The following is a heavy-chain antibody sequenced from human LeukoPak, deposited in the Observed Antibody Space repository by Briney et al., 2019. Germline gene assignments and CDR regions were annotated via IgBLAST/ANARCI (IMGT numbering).Heavy chain of an antibody. CDR3: ARRYDFWSGYHTAFDY. J-gene: IGHJ4*02. D-gene: IGHD3-3*01. CDR2: INPNTGGT. V-gene: IGHV1-2*02. Sequence: VASVEVSCKASGYTFTGYYMYWVRQAPGQGLEWMGFINPNTGGTIYAQKFQARVTMTRDTSISTAYMELRGLISDDTAVYYCARRYDFWSGYHTAFDYWSQGTLVTVSS. CDR1: GYTFTGYY.